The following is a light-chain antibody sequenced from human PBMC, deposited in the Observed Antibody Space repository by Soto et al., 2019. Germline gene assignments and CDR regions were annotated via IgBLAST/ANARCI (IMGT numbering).Light chain of an antibody. J-gene: IGLJ2*01. CDR1: SSDVGGYNH. Sequence: QSALTQPASVSGSPGQSITISCTGTSSDVGGYNHVSWYQQHPGKAPKLMIYDVSNRPSGVSKRFSGSKSGNTASLTISGLHSDDEADYYCSSYTSSSVVFGGGTKLTVL. CDR2: DVS. V-gene: IGLV2-14*01. CDR3: SSYTSSSVV.